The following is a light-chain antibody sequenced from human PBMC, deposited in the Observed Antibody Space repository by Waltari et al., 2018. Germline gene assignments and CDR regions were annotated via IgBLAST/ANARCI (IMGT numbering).Light chain of an antibody. CDR2: GDN. Sequence: SSELTQDPAMSVAPGPTVTITCHGDSLRRFFASWYQQRPGQAPLLVVYGDNNRPSGIPDRFSGSTSGGTAFLTITGAQADDEAVYFCHSRDTTSTRVFGGGTRLTV. V-gene: IGLV3-19*01. J-gene: IGLJ2*01. CDR1: SLRRFF. CDR3: HSRDTTSTRV.